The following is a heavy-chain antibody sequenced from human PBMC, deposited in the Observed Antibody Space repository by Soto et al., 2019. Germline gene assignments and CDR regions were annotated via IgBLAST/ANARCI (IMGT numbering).Heavy chain of an antibody. CDR3: ARHGAGRPTYGMDV. CDR1: GGSISSYY. V-gene: IGHV4-59*08. J-gene: IGHJ6*02. CDR2: IYYSGST. D-gene: IGHD3-10*01. Sequence: QVQLQESGPGLVKPSETLSLTCTVSGGSISSYYWSWIRQPPGKGLEWMGYIYYSGSTNYNPSLTSRVTREVDTSKNQFSLKLSSVTSADPAVYYCARHGAGRPTYGMDVWGQGNTVTVSS.